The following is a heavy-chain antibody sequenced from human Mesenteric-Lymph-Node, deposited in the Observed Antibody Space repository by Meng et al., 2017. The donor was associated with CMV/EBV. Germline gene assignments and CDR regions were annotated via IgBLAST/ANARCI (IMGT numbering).Heavy chain of an antibody. CDR1: GGIFSNYA. V-gene: IGHV1-69*05. J-gene: IGHJ4*02. Sequence: SVKVSCKTSGGIFSNYAVSWVRQAPGQGLEWMGGVLPTLGTVNYAQKFQGRITITTDESTSTIYMDLSSLRSEDTAVYYCARAYYDNDWQNYRHFDYWGQGTLVTVSS. CDR3: ARAYYDNDWQNYRHFDY. D-gene: IGHD3-16*02. CDR2: VLPTLGTV.